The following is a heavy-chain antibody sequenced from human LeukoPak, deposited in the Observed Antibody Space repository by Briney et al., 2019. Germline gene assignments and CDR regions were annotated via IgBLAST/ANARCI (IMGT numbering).Heavy chain of an antibody. Sequence: SETLSLTCTVSGGSISSSSYYWGWIRQPPGKGLEWIGSIYYSGSTYYNPSLKSRVTISADTSKNQFSLKLSSVTAADTAVYYCASTAVAGSHYYYYYGMDVWGQGTTVTVSS. CDR2: IYYSGST. CDR3: ASTAVAGSHYYYYYGMDV. V-gene: IGHV4-39*01. J-gene: IGHJ6*02. CDR1: GGSISSSSYY. D-gene: IGHD6-19*01.